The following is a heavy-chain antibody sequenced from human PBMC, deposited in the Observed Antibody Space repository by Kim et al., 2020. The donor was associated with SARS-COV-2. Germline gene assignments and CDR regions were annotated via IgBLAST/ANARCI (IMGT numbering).Heavy chain of an antibody. CDR3: ARGAGYSGYDWFDS. J-gene: IGHJ5*01. CDR2: IHLGDSDT. V-gene: IGHV5-51*01. CDR1: GYGSTSYW. D-gene: IGHD5-12*01. Sequence: GESLKISCKGSGYGSTSYWIGWVRQMPGKGLEWMGFIHLGDSDTRYSPSFQGQVTIPADRSIVTAYLQWSSLRASDTAIYYCARGAGYSGYDWFDSWGRGTLVTVSS.